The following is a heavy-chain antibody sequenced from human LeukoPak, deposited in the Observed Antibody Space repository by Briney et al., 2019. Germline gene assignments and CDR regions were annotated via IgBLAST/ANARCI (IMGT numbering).Heavy chain of an antibody. Sequence: GGSLRLSCAASGFTFSSYALNWVRQAPGKGLEWVSYIRSRSSIIYYTDSVRGRFTISRDDAKSSLYLQMNSLRDEDTAVYYCAKDQRWESPHYLDSWGQGTLVTVSS. J-gene: IGHJ4*02. D-gene: IGHD1-26*01. V-gene: IGHV3-48*02. CDR3: AKDQRWESPHYLDS. CDR1: GFTFSSYA. CDR2: IRSRSSII.